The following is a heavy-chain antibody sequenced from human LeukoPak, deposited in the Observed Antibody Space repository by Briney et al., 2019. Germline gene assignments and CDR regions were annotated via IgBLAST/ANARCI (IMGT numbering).Heavy chain of an antibody. V-gene: IGHV1-2*02. J-gene: IGHJ4*02. CDR3: ARYRIAAGFDY. CDR1: GYTFNGYY. Sequence: ASVKVSCKASGYTFNGYYMNWVRQAPGQGLEWMGWINPNSGGTNYAQKFQGRVTMTRDTSISTAYMELSRLRSDDTAVYYCARYRIAAGFDYWGQGTLVTVSS. CDR2: INPNSGGT. D-gene: IGHD6-6*01.